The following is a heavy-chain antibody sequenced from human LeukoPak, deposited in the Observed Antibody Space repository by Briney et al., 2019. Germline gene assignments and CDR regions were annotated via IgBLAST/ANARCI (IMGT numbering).Heavy chain of an antibody. CDR2: INHSGST. CDR1: GGSFSGYY. CDR3: ARVGYSYVINDWSRTGLGAYPTKYYYHMDV. Sequence: SETLSLTCAVYGGSFSGYYWSWIRQPPGKGLEWIGEINHSGSTNYNPSLKSRVTISGDTSKNQVSLKLSSVTAADTAVYFCARVGYSYVINDWSRTGLGAYPTKYYYHMDVWGKGTTVTVSS. D-gene: IGHD5-18*01. V-gene: IGHV4-34*01. J-gene: IGHJ6*03.